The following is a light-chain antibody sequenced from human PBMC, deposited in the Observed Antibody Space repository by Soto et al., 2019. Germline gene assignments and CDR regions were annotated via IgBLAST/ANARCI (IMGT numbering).Light chain of an antibody. CDR2: QVT. Sequence: QSALTQPASVSGSPGQSITISCTGTSSDVGVYNYVSWYQQHPGKAPKLMIYQVTNRPSGVSNRFSGSKSGNTASLTISGLQAEDEADYYCSSYTGSSPYVFGTGTKVTVL. J-gene: IGLJ1*01. V-gene: IGLV2-14*01. CDR3: SSYTGSSPYV. CDR1: SSDVGVYNY.